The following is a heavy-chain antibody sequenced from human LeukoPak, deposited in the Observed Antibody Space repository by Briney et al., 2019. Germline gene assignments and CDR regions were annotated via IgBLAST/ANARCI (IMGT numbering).Heavy chain of an antibody. CDR2: ISAYNGNT. Sequence: ASVKVSCKASGYTFTSYGISWVRQAPGQGLEWMGWISAYNGNTNYAQKLQGRVTMTTDTSTSTAYMELRSPRSGDTAVYYCARVSSSRITMVRGAPGQYYYYGMDVWGQGTTVTVSS. V-gene: IGHV1-18*01. J-gene: IGHJ6*02. CDR3: ARVSSSRITMVRGAPGQYYYYGMDV. D-gene: IGHD3-10*01. CDR1: GYTFTSYG.